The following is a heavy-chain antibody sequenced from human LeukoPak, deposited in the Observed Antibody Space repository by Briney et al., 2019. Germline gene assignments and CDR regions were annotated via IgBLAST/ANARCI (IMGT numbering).Heavy chain of an antibody. D-gene: IGHD1-26*01. V-gene: IGHV4-39*07. CDR3: ARATKYWDVLDY. J-gene: IGHJ4*02. CDR2: IYYSGST. CDR1: GGSVSSSSYS. Sequence: PSETLSLTCTVSGGSVSSSSYSWGWIRQPPGKGLEWIGSIYYSGSTYYNPSLKSRVTISVDTSKNQFSLKLSSVTAADTAVYYCARATKYWDVLDYWGQGTLVTVSS.